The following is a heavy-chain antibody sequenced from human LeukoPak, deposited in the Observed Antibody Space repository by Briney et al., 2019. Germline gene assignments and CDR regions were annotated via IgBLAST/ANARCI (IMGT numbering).Heavy chain of an antibody. CDR2: ISGGTGST. CDR1: GFTFSGYA. J-gene: IGHJ3*02. Sequence: GGSLRLSCVASGFTFSGYAMSWVRQAPGKGLEWVSTISGGTGSTYYADSVKGRFTISRDNSRNTLYLQMNSLRAEDTAVYYCAKGYDYVWVSYRLHAFDIWGQGTMVTVSS. D-gene: IGHD3-16*02. CDR3: AKGYDYVWVSYRLHAFDI. V-gene: IGHV3-23*01.